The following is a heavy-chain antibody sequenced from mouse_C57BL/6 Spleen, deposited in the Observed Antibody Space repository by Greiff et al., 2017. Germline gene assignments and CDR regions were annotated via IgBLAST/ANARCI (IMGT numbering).Heavy chain of an antibody. CDR3: ARSENYEYVRAY. D-gene: IGHD2-4*01. Sequence: QVQLQQSGPELVKPGASVKISCKASGYAFSSSWMNWVKQRPGKGLEWIGRIYPGDGDTNYNGKFTGKATLTADKSSSTAYMQLSSLTSEDSAVYFCARSENYEYVRAYRGEKSLVTVSA. J-gene: IGHJ3*01. V-gene: IGHV1-82*01. CDR1: GYAFSSSW. CDR2: IYPGDGDT.